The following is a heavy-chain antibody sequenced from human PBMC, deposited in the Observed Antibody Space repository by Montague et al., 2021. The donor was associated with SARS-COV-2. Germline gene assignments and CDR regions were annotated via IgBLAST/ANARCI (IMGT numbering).Heavy chain of an antibody. CDR3: ARIWGATRGDAFDI. CDR1: GFSLSTSGMC. J-gene: IGHJ3*02. CDR2: XDWDDDK. V-gene: IGHV2-70*01. Sequence: PALVNPTQTLTLTCTFSGFSLSTSGMCVSWIRQPPGKALEWLALXDWDDDKYYSTSLKTRLTISKDTSKNQVVLTMTNMDPVDTATYYCARIWGATRGDAFDIWGQGTMITVSS. D-gene: IGHD1-26*01.